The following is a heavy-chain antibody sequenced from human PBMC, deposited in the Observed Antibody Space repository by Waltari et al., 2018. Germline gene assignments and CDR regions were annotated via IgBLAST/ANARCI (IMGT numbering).Heavy chain of an antibody. Sequence: QVQLVQSGAEVKKPGASVKVSCKASGYAFTSYYMHWVRQAPGQGLEWMGWIHPNSGATYYEQKFQARVTRTRDTSITTAFMDLSRLRSDDTAVYYCARSYQSGSYWDYWGQGTLVTVSS. V-gene: IGHV1-2*02. CDR2: IHPNSGAT. CDR1: GYAFTSYY. D-gene: IGHD1-26*01. J-gene: IGHJ4*02. CDR3: ARSYQSGSYWDY.